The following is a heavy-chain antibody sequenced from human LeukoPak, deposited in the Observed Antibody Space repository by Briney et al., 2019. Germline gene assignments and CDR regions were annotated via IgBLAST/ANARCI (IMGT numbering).Heavy chain of an antibody. J-gene: IGHJ4*02. D-gene: IGHD3-10*01. CDR1: GGSISSSSSY. CDR2: IYYSGGT. Sequence: SETLSLTCTVSGGSISSSSSYWGWIRQPPGKGLEWIGNIYYSGGTYYNPSLKSRVTISVATSKNQFSLKLSSVTAADTAVYYCARHGSGSYNYWGQGTLVTVSS. V-gene: IGHV4-39*01. CDR3: ARHGSGSYNY.